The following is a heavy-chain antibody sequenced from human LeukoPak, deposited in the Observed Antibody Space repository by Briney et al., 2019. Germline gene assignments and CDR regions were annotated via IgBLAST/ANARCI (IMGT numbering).Heavy chain of an antibody. CDR3: ARGPDSGSYYAWFDA. CDR1: GGSFSGYY. D-gene: IGHD1-26*01. Sequence: SETLSLTCAVYGGSFSGYYWSWIRQPPGKGLEWIGEINHSGSTNYNPSLMSRVTISVDTSKNQFSLRLSSVTAADTAVYYCARGPDSGSYYAWFDAWGEGTLVTVSS. J-gene: IGHJ5*02. CDR2: INHSGST. V-gene: IGHV4-34*01.